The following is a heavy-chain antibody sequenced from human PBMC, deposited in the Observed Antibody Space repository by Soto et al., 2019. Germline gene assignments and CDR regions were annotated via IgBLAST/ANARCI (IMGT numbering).Heavy chain of an antibody. V-gene: IGHV4-59*12. CDR3: ARAFGFGGMDV. J-gene: IGHJ6*02. CDR2: VYYTGIA. D-gene: IGHD3-10*01. Sequence: SETLSLTCTVSGGSLTSYYWSWIRQPPGKGLEWIGFVYYTGIARYNPSLKSRVTISVDTSKNQFSLKLTSVTAADTAVYYCARAFGFGGMDVWGQGTTVTVSS. CDR1: GGSLTSYY.